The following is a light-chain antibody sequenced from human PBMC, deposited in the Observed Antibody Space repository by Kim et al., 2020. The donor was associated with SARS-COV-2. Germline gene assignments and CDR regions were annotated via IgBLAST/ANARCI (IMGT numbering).Light chain of an antibody. Sequence: QSALTQPASVSGSTGQAITISCSGTSRDVGDYDYVSWYEQRPGKAPKLIIYDVSKRPSGVSDRFSGSKSVNTASLTISGLQVEDEADYYCLSYTSTSTWVFGGGTKVTVL. V-gene: IGLV2-14*03. CDR3: LSYTSTSTWV. CDR1: SRDVGDYDY. CDR2: DVS. J-gene: IGLJ3*02.